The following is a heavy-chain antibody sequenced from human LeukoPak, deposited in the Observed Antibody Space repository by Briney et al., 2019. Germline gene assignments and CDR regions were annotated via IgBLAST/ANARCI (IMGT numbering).Heavy chain of an antibody. CDR3: ARHLPNVRGGVNPRGFDP. J-gene: IGHJ5*02. CDR2: INHSGST. CDR1: GGSFSGYY. D-gene: IGHD3-10*02. Sequence: SETLSLTCAVYGGSFSGYYWSWIRQPPGKGLEWIGEINHSGSTNYNPSLKSRVTISVDTSKNQFSLKLSSVTAADTAVYYCARHLPNVRGGVNPRGFDPWGQGTLVTVPS. V-gene: IGHV4-34*01.